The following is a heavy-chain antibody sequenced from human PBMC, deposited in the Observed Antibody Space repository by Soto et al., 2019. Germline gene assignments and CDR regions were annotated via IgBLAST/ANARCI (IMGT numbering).Heavy chain of an antibody. J-gene: IGHJ4*02. CDR1: GGSISSYY. CDR3: ARDRWGGYFDY. Sequence: SETLSLTCTVSGGSISSYYWSWIRQPPGKGLEWIGYINYSGSTNYNPSLKSRVTISVDTSKNQFSLKLSSVTAADTAVYYCARDRWGGYFDYWGQGTLVTVSS. CDR2: INYSGST. D-gene: IGHD3-10*01. V-gene: IGHV4-59*01.